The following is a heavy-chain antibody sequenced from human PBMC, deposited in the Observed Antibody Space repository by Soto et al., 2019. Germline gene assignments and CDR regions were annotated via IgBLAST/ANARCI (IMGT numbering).Heavy chain of an antibody. D-gene: IGHD2-2*01. CDR3: ARGAIVVVPAAMTFFDY. CDR1: GDGVSSNSAA. CDR2: TYYRSKWYN. J-gene: IGHJ4*02. V-gene: IGHV6-1*01. Sequence: SQTLSLTCVISGDGVSSNSAAWNWIRQSPSRGLEWLGRTYYRSKWYNDYAVSVKSRITINPDTSKNQFSLQLNSVTPEDTAVYYCARGAIVVVPAAMTFFDYWGQGTLVTVSS.